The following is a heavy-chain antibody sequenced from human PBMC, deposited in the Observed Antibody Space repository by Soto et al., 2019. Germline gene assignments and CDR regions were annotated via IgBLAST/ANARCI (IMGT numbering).Heavy chain of an antibody. J-gene: IGHJ4*02. CDR3: ARTVVVVVPDNFDH. CDR2: IKQDGSEK. Sequence: LRRSCSASGFSIGDYWMSWVRQAPGKGLEWVANIKQDGSEKYYVDSVKGRFAISKDSAKNSLYLQMNSLRGEDTAVYYCARTVVVVVPDNFDHWGKGTLVTVSS. D-gene: IGHD2-2*01. CDR1: GFSIGDYW. V-gene: IGHV3-7*01.